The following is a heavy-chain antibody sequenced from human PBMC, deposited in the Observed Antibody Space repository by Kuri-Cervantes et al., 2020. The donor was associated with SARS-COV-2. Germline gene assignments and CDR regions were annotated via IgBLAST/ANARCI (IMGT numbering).Heavy chain of an antibody. CDR1: GYTFTSYG. D-gene: IGHD4-11*01. Sequence: ASVKVSCKASGYTFTSYGISWVRRAPGQGLEWMGWITVYNGNTNYAQKFQGRVTVTTDISTNTAYMELRSLRSDDTAVYFCAKTRSYYYYMDVWGQGTTVTVSS. V-gene: IGHV1-18*04. J-gene: IGHJ6*02. CDR3: AKTRSYYYYMDV. CDR2: ITVYNGNT.